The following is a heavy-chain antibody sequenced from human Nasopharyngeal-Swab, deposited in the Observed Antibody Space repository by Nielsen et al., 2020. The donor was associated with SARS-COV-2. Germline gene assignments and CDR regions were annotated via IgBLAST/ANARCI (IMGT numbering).Heavy chain of an antibody. Sequence: VRQAPGKGLEWVAVISYDGSNNDYADSVKGRFTISRDNAKNSLYLQMNSLRAEDTAVYYCARGPALGESDPFDYWGQGTLVTVSS. V-gene: IGHV3-30-3*01. CDR3: ARGPALGESDPFDY. D-gene: IGHD3-16*01. CDR2: ISYDGSNN. J-gene: IGHJ4*02.